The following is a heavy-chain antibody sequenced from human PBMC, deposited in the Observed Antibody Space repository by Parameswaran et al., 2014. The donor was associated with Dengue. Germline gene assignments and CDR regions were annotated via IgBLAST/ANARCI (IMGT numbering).Heavy chain of an antibody. CDR3: SKDGDGGPHL. CDR2: ISNDGSNI. J-gene: IGHJ1*01. V-gene: IGHV3-74*01. Sequence: WIRQPPGKGLVWVSRISNDGSNIGYADSVKGRFTISRDNVKNTLYLEMDSLRAEDTAVYYCSKDGDGGPHLWGQGTLVTVSS. D-gene: IGHD3-10*01.